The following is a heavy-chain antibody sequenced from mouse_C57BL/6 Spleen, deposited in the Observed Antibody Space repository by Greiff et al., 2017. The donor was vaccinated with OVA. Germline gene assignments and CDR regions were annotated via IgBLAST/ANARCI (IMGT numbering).Heavy chain of an antibody. CDR3: ARGDYYSYYFDY. D-gene: IGHD1-1*01. J-gene: IGHJ2*01. Sequence: VQLKESGPGLVKPSQSLSLTCPVTGYSITSGYYWNWIRQFPGNKLEWMGYISYDGSNNYNPSLKNRISITRDTSKNQFFLKLNSVTTEDTATYYCARGDYYSYYFDYWGQGTTLTVSS. CDR2: ISYDGSN. V-gene: IGHV3-6*01. CDR1: GYSITSGYY.